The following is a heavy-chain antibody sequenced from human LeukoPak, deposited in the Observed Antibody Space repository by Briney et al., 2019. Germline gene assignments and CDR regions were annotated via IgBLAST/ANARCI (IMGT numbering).Heavy chain of an antibody. D-gene: IGHD3-10*01. J-gene: IGHJ5*02. CDR2: IYYSGST. V-gene: IGHV4-61*01. CDR3: ARDVVYYYGSGSPGGWFDP. CDR1: GGSVSSGSYY. Sequence: SETLSPTCTVSGGSVSSGSYYWSWIRQPPGKGLEWIGYIYYSGSTNYNPSLKSRVTISVDTSKNQFSLKVSSVTAADTAVYYCARDVVYYYGSGSPGGWFDPWGQGTLVTVSS.